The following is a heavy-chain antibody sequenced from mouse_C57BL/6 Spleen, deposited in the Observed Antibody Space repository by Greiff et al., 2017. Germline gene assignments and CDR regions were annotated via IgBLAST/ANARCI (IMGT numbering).Heavy chain of an antibody. V-gene: IGHV1-15*01. J-gene: IGHJ1*03. CDR3: ARWGGPPGSSYSYWYFDV. CDR1: GYTFTDYE. Sequence: QVQLQQSGAELVRPGASVTLSCKASGYTFTDYEMHWVKQTPVHGLEWIGAIDPETGGTNYNEKFKSKATLTVDKSSSTAYMQLSSLTSEDSAVYDCARWGGPPGSSYSYWYFDVWGTGTTVTVSS. CDR2: IDPETGGT. D-gene: IGHD1-1*01.